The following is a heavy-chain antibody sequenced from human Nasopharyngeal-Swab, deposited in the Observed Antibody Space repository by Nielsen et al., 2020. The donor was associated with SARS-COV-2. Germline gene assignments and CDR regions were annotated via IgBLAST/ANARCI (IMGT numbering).Heavy chain of an antibody. J-gene: IGHJ4*02. CDR1: GGSFSGYY. V-gene: IGHV4-34*01. CDR2: INHSGST. Sequence: SETLSLTCAVSGGSFSGYYWSWIRQPPGKGLEWIGEINHSGSTNYNPSLKGRVTISVDTSKNQFSLKLSSVTAADTAVYYCARGYNWTRGFVSRGFDYWGQGTLVTVSS. D-gene: IGHD1-20*01. CDR3: ARGYNWTRGFVSRGFDY.